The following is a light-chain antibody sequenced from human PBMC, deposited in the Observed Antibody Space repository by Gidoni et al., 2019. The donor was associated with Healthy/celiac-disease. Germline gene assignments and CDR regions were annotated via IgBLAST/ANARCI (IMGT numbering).Light chain of an antibody. CDR1: NIGSKS. CDR3: QVWDSSRDHPWV. J-gene: IGLJ3*02. Sequence: SVLTPPPSASAAPGKTAKITCGGNNIGSKSVHWYQENEGQCPVRVINCVSDRLSGIPERFAGSNSGNTCTLTSRRVEGGDEADYCCQVWDSSRDHPWVFGGGTKLTGL. CDR2: CVS. V-gene: IGLV3-21*04.